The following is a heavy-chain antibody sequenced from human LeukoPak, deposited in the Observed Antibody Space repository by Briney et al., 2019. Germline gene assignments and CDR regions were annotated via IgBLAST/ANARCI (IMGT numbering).Heavy chain of an antibody. CDR1: GGTFSSYA. Sequence: GASVKVSXKASGGTFSSYAISWVRQAPGQGLEWMGGIIPIFGTANYAQKFQGRVTITADESTSTAYMELSSLRSEDTAVYYCARDGYYDFWSGYPNWFDPWGQGTLVTVSS. J-gene: IGHJ5*02. CDR3: ARDGYYDFWSGYPNWFDP. D-gene: IGHD3-3*01. CDR2: IIPIFGTA. V-gene: IGHV1-69*01.